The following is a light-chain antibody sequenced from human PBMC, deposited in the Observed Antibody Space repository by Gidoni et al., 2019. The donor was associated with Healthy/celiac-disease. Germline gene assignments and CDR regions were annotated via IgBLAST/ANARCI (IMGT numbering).Light chain of an antibody. CDR1: QGISSW. CDR2: AAS. J-gene: IGKJ3*01. Sequence: DIQMTQSPSSVSAYVGDRVTITCRASQGISSWVAWYQQTPGKAHKRLISAASSLQSWVPSRFRCSVSGPDFTLTISGLHPEEFATYYCQQADSFPLTFGPGPKVDIK. V-gene: IGKV1-12*01. CDR3: QQADSFPLT.